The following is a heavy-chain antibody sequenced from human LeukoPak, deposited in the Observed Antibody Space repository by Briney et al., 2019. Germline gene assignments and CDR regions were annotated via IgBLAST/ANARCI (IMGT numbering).Heavy chain of an antibody. CDR2: INYSGST. J-gene: IGHJ4*02. Sequence: PSETLSLTCTVSGGSISSSSYYWGWIRQPPGKGLEWIGGINYSGSTYYNPSLKSRLTISVDTSKNHFSLQLSSVTAADTAVYHCAGHWCTSTSCYSFFDYWGQGTLVTVSS. D-gene: IGHD2-2*01. CDR3: AGHWCTSTSCYSFFDY. CDR1: GGSISSSSYY. V-gene: IGHV4-39*01.